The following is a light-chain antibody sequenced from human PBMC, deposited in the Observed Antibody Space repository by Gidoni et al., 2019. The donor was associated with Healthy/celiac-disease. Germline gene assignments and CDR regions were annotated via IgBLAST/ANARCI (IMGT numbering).Light chain of an antibody. J-gene: IGKJ5*01. V-gene: IGKV3-15*01. Sequence: EIVMTQSPATLSVSPGERATLSCRASQSVSSNLAWYQQKPGQAPRLLIYGASTRATGSPARFSGSGSGTEFTRTISSLQSEDFAVYYGQQYNNWPPSITFGQGTRLEIK. CDR2: GAS. CDR3: QQYNNWPPSIT. CDR1: QSVSSN.